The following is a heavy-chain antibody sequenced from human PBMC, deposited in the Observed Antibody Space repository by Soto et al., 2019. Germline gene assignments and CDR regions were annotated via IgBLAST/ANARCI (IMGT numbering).Heavy chain of an antibody. Sequence: QVQLVESGGGVVQPGRSLRLSCAASGFTFSSYGMHWVRQAPGKGLEWVAVISYDGSNKYYADSVKGRFTISRDNSKNTLYLQMNSLRAEDTAVYYCATGEDSVVFDWGQGTLVTVSS. CDR3: ATGEDSVVFD. CDR1: GFTFSSYG. D-gene: IGHD2-15*01. V-gene: IGHV3-30*03. CDR2: ISYDGSNK. J-gene: IGHJ4*02.